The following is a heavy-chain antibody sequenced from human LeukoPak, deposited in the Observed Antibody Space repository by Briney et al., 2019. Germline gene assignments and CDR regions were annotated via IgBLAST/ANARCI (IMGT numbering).Heavy chain of an antibody. J-gene: IGHJ4*02. CDR3: ARDLGFGDNN. CDR1: GFTFSSYS. Sequence: GGSLRLSCAASGFTFSSYSMNWVRQAPGKGLEWVSVIYSGGSTYYADSVKGRFTISRHNYRNELYLQMNSLRADDTAVYYCARDLGFGDNNWGQGTLVTVSS. D-gene: IGHD3-10*01. CDR2: IYSGGST. V-gene: IGHV3-53*01.